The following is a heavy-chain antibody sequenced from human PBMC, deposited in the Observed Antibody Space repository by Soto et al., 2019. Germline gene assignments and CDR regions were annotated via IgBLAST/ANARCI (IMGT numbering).Heavy chain of an antibody. CDR1: GYTFATYD. CDR2: ISTTSGNT. CDR3: ARSYFDSCTEYSNPVKY. V-gene: IGHV1-18*04. Sequence: QVQLVQSAAEVKMPEASVKVSCKDSGYTFATYDISWVRQAPEQGLEWMGWISTTSGNTEYDQNVQGRVTSTADSSTTTVHMELRSLRSDDPAVYYCARSYFDSCTEYSNPVKYWGQGTLVAVSS. J-gene: IGHJ4*02. D-gene: IGHD3-3*01.